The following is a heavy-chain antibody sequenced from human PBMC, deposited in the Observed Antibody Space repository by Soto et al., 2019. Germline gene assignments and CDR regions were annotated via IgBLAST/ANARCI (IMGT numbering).Heavy chain of an antibody. Sequence: GGSLRLSCAASGFTFSSYGMHWVRQAPGKGLEWVAVISYDGSNKYYADSVKGRFTISRDNSKNTLYLQMNSLRAEDTAVYYCARDGPPRSYYFDYWGQGTLVTVSS. J-gene: IGHJ4*02. CDR2: ISYDGSNK. CDR1: GFTFSSYG. V-gene: IGHV3-30*03. CDR3: ARDGPPRSYYFDY.